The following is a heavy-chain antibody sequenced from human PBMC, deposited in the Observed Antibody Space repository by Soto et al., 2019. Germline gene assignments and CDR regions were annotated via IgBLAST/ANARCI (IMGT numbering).Heavy chain of an antibody. CDR1: GGSITGHY. D-gene: IGHD2-8*01. CDR2: VPYSGRT. Sequence: SETLSLTCTVSGGSITGHYWSWIRQPPGKGLEGIGYVPYSGRTNYTPSLKSRVTMSVEMSKNQFSLKLTSVTAADTAMYYCARYYCPDGTCGDFDIWGQGTMVTVSS. J-gene: IGHJ3*02. CDR3: ARYYCPDGTCGDFDI. V-gene: IGHV4-59*08.